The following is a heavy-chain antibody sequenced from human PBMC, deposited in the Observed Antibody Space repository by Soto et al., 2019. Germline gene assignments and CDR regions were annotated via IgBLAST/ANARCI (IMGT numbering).Heavy chain of an antibody. Sequence: QVQLVQSGSEVQKPRSSVKVSCKASGGTVSSYAISWVLQAPGQGLEWMGGIIPIFGTANYAQKFQGRVTITADESTSTAYMELSSLRSEDTAVYYCAAKGDGVASSDVDYWGQGTLVTASS. J-gene: IGHJ4*02. CDR3: AAKGDGVASSDVDY. D-gene: IGHD2-15*01. V-gene: IGHV1-69*01. CDR1: GGTVSSYA. CDR2: IIPIFGTA.